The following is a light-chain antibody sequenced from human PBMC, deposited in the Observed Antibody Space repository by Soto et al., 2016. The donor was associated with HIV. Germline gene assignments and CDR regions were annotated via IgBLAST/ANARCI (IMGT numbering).Light chain of an antibody. J-gene: IGKJ5*01. V-gene: IGKV2-28*01. CDR2: FGS. Sequence: DIVMTQSPLSLPVTPGEPASISCRSSQSLLHRNGYNYLDWYLQKPGQSPQLLIYFGSIRASGVPDRFSGSGSGTDFTLKISRVEADDVGVYYCMQGTHWPLAFGQGTRLEIK. CDR1: QSLLHRNGYNY. CDR3: MQGTHWPLA.